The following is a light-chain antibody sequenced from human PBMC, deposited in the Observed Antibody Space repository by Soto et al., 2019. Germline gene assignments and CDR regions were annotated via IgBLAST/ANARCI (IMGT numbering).Light chain of an antibody. Sequence: QSVLTQPRSVSGSPGQSVNISFTGTSSDVGGYNYVSWYQQHPGKAPKLMIYDVSKRPSGVPDRFSGSKSGNTASLTISGLQAEDEADYYCCSYAGSYTYVFGTGTKVTVL. CDR3: CSYAGSYTYV. J-gene: IGLJ1*01. CDR1: SSDVGGYNY. V-gene: IGLV2-11*01. CDR2: DVS.